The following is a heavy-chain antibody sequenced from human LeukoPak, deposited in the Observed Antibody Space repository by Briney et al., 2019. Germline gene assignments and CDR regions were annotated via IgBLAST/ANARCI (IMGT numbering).Heavy chain of an antibody. CDR1: GFTFSSYA. CDR2: ISGSGGST. Sequence: AGGSLRLSCAASGFTFSSYAMSWVRQAPGKGLEWVSAISGSGGSTYYADSVKGRFTISRDNAKNSLYLQMNSLRAEDTAVYYCAREGGLYSSSWYSQRGGPDAFDIWGQGTMVTVSS. CDR3: AREGGLYSSSWYSQRGGPDAFDI. D-gene: IGHD6-13*01. J-gene: IGHJ3*02. V-gene: IGHV3-23*01.